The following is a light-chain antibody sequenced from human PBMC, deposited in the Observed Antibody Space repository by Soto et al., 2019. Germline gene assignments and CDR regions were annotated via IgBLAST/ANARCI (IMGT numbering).Light chain of an antibody. V-gene: IGKV3-15*01. J-gene: IGKJ2*01. CDR1: QSLSSN. CDR3: QQYNKWPRT. CDR2: GAS. Sequence: EVVMTQSPVTLSVSPGARATLSCRASQSLSSNLAWYQQKPGQAPRLLIYGASTRATGIPARFSGGESGTEFTLTISSLQSEDFAVYYCQQYNKWPRTFGQGTKLEIK.